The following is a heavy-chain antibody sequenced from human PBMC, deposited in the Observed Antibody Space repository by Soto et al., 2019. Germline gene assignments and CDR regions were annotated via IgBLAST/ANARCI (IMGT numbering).Heavy chain of an antibody. Sequence: PSETLSLTCTVSGGSVTNYDCSWIRQPAWKGLEWIGRIYSSGSTDYNPSLKSRVSMSVDASKNQFSLKLTSVTAADTAVYYCAREGGIVAKIPFDYWGQGTLVTVSS. D-gene: IGHD5-12*01. J-gene: IGHJ4*02. CDR2: IYSSGST. V-gene: IGHV4-4*07. CDR1: GGSVTNYD. CDR3: AREGGIVAKIPFDY.